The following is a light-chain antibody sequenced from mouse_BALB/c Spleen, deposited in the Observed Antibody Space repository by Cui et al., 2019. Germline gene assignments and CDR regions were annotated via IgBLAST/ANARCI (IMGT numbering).Light chain of an antibody. Sequence: DFQMTQTPSSPSASLGDRVTISCSASQGISIYLNWYQQKPDGTFKLLIYYTSSLHSGVPSRFSGSGSGTDYSLTISSLEPEDIATYYCQQYSKLPFTFGSGTKLEIK. CDR1: QGISIY. CDR3: QQYSKLPFT. J-gene: IGKJ4*01. V-gene: IGKV10-94*01. CDR2: YTS.